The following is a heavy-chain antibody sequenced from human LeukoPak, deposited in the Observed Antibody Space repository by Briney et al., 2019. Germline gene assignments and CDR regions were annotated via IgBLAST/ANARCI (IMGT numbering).Heavy chain of an antibody. J-gene: IGHJ4*02. D-gene: IGHD3-10*01. CDR1: GFTFSSYA. Sequence: PGGSLRLSCAASGFTFSSYAVSCVCQAPGQGLEWVSAISGSGGSTYYADSVKGRFTISRDNSKNTLYLQMNSLRAEDTAVYYCANDFYSSGSWGVDYWGQGTLVTVSS. CDR3: ANDFYSSGSWGVDY. CDR2: ISGSGGST. V-gene: IGHV3-23*01.